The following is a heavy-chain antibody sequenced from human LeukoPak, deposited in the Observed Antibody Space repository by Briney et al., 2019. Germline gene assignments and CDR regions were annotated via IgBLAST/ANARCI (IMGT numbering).Heavy chain of an antibody. CDR3: AKWVVVPAASLYCYYGMDV. CDR1: VFTFISNG. CDR2: ISGSGGST. J-gene: IGHJ6*02. D-gene: IGHD2-2*01. Sequence: GGSLRLSCAASVFTFISNGVSWVRQAPGKGLEWVSAISGSGGSTYYADSVKGRFTISRDNSKNTLYLQMNSLRAEDTAVYYCAKWVVVPAASLYCYYGMDVWGQGTTVTVSS. V-gene: IGHV3-23*01.